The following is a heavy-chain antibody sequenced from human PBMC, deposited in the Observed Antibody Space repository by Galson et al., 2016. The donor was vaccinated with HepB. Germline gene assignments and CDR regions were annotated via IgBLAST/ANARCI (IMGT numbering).Heavy chain of an antibody. Sequence: SETLSLTCTVSGGSMSYYYWSWIRQPPGKGLEWIGYIFYSGSINYNPSPKSRLTISVDTSKSQFSLNLRSVTAADTAVYYCARRASSGISFDYWGQGTLVTVSS. CDR1: GGSMSYYY. V-gene: IGHV4-59*01. D-gene: IGHD6-13*01. CDR2: IFYSGSI. CDR3: ARRASSGISFDY. J-gene: IGHJ4*02.